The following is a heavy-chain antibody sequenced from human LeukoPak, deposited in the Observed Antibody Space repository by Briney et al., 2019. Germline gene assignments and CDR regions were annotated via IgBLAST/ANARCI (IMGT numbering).Heavy chain of an antibody. CDR2: FSGSGGST. J-gene: IGHJ4*02. D-gene: IGHD7-27*01. CDR3: ASDLGYYFDY. Sequence: GGSLRLSCAASGFTFSSYAMSWVRQAPGKGLECISGFSGSGGSTYYADSVKGRFTISRDNSKNTLYLQINSLRAEDTAVYYCASDLGYYFDYWGKGTLVTVSS. V-gene: IGHV3-23*01. CDR1: GFTFSSYA.